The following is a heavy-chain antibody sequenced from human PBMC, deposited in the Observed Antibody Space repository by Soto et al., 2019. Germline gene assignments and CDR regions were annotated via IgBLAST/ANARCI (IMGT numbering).Heavy chain of an antibody. CDR3: VRLSDYGSGSFPLRYMDV. Sequence: QVQLQESGPGLVKPSETLSLTCTVSGGSISSYYWSWIRQPPGKGLEWMGYIYYTGSTNYNPSLKSRVTISVDTSKNQFSLKLGSVTAADTAVYYCVRLSDYGSGSFPLRYMDVWGKGTTVTVSS. CDR2: IYYTGST. D-gene: IGHD3-10*01. J-gene: IGHJ6*03. V-gene: IGHV4-59*08. CDR1: GGSISSYY.